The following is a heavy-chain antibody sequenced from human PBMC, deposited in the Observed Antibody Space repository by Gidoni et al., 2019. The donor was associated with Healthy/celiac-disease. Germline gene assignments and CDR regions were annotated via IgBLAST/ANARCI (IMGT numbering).Heavy chain of an antibody. CDR1: GYPFTSYY. V-gene: IGHV1-46*01. J-gene: IGHJ4*02. CDR2: INPSGGRT. D-gene: IGHD2-15*01. CDR3: ARDQASLLQPTNYYFDY. Sequence: QVQLVQSGAEVKKPGASVKFSCKASGYPFTSYYMHWVRQAPGQGLEWMGIINPSGGRTSYAQKFQGRVTMTRDTSTSTVYMELSSLRSEDTAGYYCARDQASLLQPTNYYFDYWGQGTLVTVSS.